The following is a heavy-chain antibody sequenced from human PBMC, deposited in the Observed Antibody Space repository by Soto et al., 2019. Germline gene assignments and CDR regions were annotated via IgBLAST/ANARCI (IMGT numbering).Heavy chain of an antibody. J-gene: IGHJ4*02. CDR1: GFTFSSYW. CDR3: ARGRLAALDC. Sequence: GGSLRLSCAASGFTFSSYWIHWVRQAPGKGLVWVSRINGDGSSTNYADSVKGRFTISRDNAKNTLYLQMNSLRAEDTAVYYCARGRLAALDCWGQGTLVTVSS. V-gene: IGHV3-74*01. CDR2: INGDGSST. D-gene: IGHD6-13*01.